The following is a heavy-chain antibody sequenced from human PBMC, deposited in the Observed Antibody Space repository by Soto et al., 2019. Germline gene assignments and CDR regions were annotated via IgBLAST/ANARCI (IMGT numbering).Heavy chain of an antibody. D-gene: IGHD3-10*01. CDR2: IWYDGSNK. CDR3: ARDITITFGGGGMDV. Sequence: QVQLVESGGGVVQPGRSLRLSCAASGFTFSSYGMHWVRQAPGKGLEWVAVIWYDGSNKYYADSVKGRFTISRDNSKNTLYLQMNSLRAEDTAVYYCARDITITFGGGGMDVWGQGTTVTVSS. CDR1: GFTFSSYG. V-gene: IGHV3-33*01. J-gene: IGHJ6*02.